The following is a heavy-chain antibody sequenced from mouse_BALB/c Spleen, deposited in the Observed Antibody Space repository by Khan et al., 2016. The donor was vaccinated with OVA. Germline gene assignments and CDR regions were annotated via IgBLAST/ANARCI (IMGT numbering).Heavy chain of an antibody. CDR2: IYPGPNNX. J-gene: IGHJ2*01. V-gene: IGHV1-76*01. CDR1: GYIFTTYW. Sequence: QVQLKQSGAELVRPGVSVKLSCKTSGYIFTTYWIHWLKKRFGQGLEWIARIYPGPNNXYYSEKLKDKATLTADKSSTTAYLQLSSLKSEDSAVYFCAREEALYYFDYWGQGTTLTVSS. CDR3: AREEALYYFDY. D-gene: IGHD1-1*01.